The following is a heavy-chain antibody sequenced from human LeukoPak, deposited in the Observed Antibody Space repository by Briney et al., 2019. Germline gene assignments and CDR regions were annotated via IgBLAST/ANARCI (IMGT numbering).Heavy chain of an antibody. CDR3: ARTTVTTGGGWFDP. CDR1: GYTFTSYD. Sequence: ASVKVSCKASGYTFTSYDIKWVRQAAGQGLEWMGWISAYNGNTNYAQKLQGRVTMTTDTSTSTAYMELRSLRSDDTAVYYCARTTVTTGGGWFDPWGQGTLVTVSS. V-gene: IGHV1-18*01. J-gene: IGHJ5*02. CDR2: ISAYNGNT. D-gene: IGHD4-17*01.